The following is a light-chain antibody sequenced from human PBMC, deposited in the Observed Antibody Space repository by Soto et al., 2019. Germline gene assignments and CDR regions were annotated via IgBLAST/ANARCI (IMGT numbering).Light chain of an antibody. J-gene: IGLJ1*01. V-gene: IGLV2-8*01. CDR2: EVS. Sequence: QSALTQPPSASGSPGQSVTISCTGSSSDVGAFDSVSWYQQHPHKAPQIIIYEVSKRPSGVPDRFSGSKSGNTASLTVSGLQAGDEADYFCSSYAGRNNYVFGTGTKV. CDR3: SSYAGRNNYV. CDR1: SSDVGAFDS.